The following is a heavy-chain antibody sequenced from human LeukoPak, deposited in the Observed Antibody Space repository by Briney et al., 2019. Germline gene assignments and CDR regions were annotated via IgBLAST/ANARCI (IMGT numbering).Heavy chain of an antibody. D-gene: IGHD3-10*01. J-gene: IGHJ3*02. CDR1: GFTFSSYS. V-gene: IGHV3-21*01. CDR3: ARGDYYGSGSYYKGAFDI. Sequence: PGGSLRLSCAASGFTFSSYSMNWVRQAPGKGLEWVSSISSSSSYIYYADSVKGRFTISRDNAKNSPYLQMNSLRAEDTAVYYCARGDYYGSGSYYKGAFDIWGQGTMVTVSS. CDR2: ISSSSSYI.